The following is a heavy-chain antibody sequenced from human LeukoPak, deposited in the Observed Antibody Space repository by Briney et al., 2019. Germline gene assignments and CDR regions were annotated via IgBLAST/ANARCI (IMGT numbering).Heavy chain of an antibody. V-gene: IGHV3-74*01. CDR2: IKDGGTTT. J-gene: IGHJ4*02. D-gene: IGHD1-1*01. CDR3: TTIRPGY. CDR1: GFPFSTDW. Sequence: PGGSLRLSCAASGFPFSTDWIQWVRQVPGKGLVWVARIKDGGTTTDYADSVKGRFTISRDDAKNTLYLHMNSLRVEDTAVYYCTTIRPGYWGQGTLVTVSP.